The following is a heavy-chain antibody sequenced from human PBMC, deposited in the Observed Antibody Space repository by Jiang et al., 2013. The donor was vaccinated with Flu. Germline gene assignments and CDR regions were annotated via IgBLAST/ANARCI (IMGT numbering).Heavy chain of an antibody. V-gene: IGHV4-38-2*02. CDR2: IYHSGST. Sequence: LLKPSETLSLTCAVSGYSINSGYYWGWIRQPPGKGLEWIGSIYHSGSTYYNPSLKSRVTISVDTSKNQFSLKLNSVTAADTAVYYCARDGNSGSDFDYWGQGTLVTVSS. CDR1: GYSINSGYY. CDR3: ARDGNSGSDFDY. D-gene: IGHD2/OR15-2a*01. J-gene: IGHJ4*02.